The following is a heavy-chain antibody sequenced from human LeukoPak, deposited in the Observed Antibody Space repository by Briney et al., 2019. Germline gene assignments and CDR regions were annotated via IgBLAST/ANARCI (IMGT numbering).Heavy chain of an antibody. V-gene: IGHV3-30-3*01. CDR2: ISYGGNNE. CDR3: AVHTLTPSSDY. CDR1: GFTFSSFA. Sequence: GGSLRLSCAASGFTFSSFAMHWVRQAPGKGLEWVAVISYGGNNEYNADSVKGRFTISRDNSKNTLFLQMNSLRAEDTAIYYCAVHTLTPSSDYWGQGTLVTVSS. J-gene: IGHJ4*02. D-gene: IGHD2-15*01.